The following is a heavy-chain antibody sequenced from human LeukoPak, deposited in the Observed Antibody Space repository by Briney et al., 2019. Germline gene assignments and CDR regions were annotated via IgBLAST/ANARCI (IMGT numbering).Heavy chain of an antibody. CDR3: ARKLYYYGTSPAGWFGP. Sequence: GGSLRLSCAVSGFDISNFWMTWVRQAPGKGLEWVATIKQDGSDEYYVDSVKGRFTISRDNAKNSLYLQMDGLRAEDTAVYHCARKLYYYGTSPAGWFGPWGQGTLVTVSS. V-gene: IGHV3-7*01. CDR2: IKQDGSDE. CDR1: GFDISNFW. D-gene: IGHD3-22*01. J-gene: IGHJ5*02.